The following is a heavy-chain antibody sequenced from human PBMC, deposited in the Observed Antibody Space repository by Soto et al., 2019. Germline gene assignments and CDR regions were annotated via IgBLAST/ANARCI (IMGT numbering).Heavy chain of an antibody. CDR2: ISGSGGST. Sequence: EVQLLESGGGLVQPGGSLRLSCAASGFTFSSYAMSWVRQAPGKGLEWVSAISGSGGSTYYADSVKGRFTISRDNSKNTLYLQMNSLRAEDTAVYYCAKDWDSSSGAADAGFDYWGQGNLVTVSS. D-gene: IGHD6-6*01. V-gene: IGHV3-23*01. CDR1: GFTFSSYA. J-gene: IGHJ4*02. CDR3: AKDWDSSSGAADAGFDY.